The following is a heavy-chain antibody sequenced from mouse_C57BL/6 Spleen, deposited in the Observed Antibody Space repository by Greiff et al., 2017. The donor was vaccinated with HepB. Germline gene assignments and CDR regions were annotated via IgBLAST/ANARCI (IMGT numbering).Heavy chain of an antibody. V-gene: IGHV14-4*01. J-gene: IGHJ2*01. CDR3: TTSNWEGYFDY. CDR2: IDPENGDT. CDR1: GFNIKDDY. Sequence: DVQLVESGAELVRPGASVKLSCTASGFNIKDDYMHWVKQRPEQGLEWIGWIDPENGDTEYASKFQGKATITADTSSNTAYLQLSSLTSEDTAVYYCTTSNWEGYFDYWGQGTTLTVSS. D-gene: IGHD4-1*02.